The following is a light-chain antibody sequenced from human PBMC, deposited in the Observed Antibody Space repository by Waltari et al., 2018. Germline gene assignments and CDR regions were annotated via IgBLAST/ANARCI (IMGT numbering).Light chain of an antibody. CDR1: QGSSKS. V-gene: IGKV1-16*01. Sequence: DIQMTQSPSSLSASVGDRVTITCRASQGSSKSLAWFQQKPGKAPKSLIFSASSLQSGVPNRFSGSGSGTEFTLTISSLQSEDFALYFCQQYNNWPPLTFGGGTKVEMK. J-gene: IGKJ4*01. CDR2: SAS. CDR3: QQYNNWPPLT.